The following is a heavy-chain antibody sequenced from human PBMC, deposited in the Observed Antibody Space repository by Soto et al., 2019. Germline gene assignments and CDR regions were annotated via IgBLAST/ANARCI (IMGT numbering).Heavy chain of an antibody. CDR1: GFTFDDYT. CDR2: ISWDGGST. V-gene: IGHV3-43*01. J-gene: IGHJ6*02. Sequence: GGSLRLSCAASGFTFDDYTMHWVRQAPGKGLEWVSLISWDGGSTYYADSVKGRFTISRDNSKNSLYLQMNSLRTEDTALYYCAKAYYDSSGSHDYYYGMDVWGQGTTVTVSS. D-gene: IGHD3-22*01. CDR3: AKAYYDSSGSHDYYYGMDV.